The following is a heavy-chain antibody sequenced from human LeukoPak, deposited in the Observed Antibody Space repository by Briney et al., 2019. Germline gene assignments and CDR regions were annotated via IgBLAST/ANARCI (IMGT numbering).Heavy chain of an antibody. V-gene: IGHV4-61*02. D-gene: IGHD3-10*01. CDR3: ARGWFGEFYYFDY. CDR1: GGSISSGSYY. J-gene: IGHJ4*02. CDR2: IYTSGST. Sequence: PSETLSLTCTVSGGSISSGSYYWSWIRQPAGKGLEWIGRIYTSGSTNYNPSLKSRVTISVDTSKNQFSLKLSSVTAADTAVYYCARGWFGEFYYFDYWGQGTLVTVSS.